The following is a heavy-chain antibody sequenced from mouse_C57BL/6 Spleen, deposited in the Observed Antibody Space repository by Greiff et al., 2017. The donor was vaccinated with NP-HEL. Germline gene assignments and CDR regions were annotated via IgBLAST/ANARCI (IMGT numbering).Heavy chain of an antibody. CDR2: IHPNSGST. J-gene: IGHJ4*01. CDR3: ASQSLLGNAMDY. CDR1: GYTFTSYW. D-gene: IGHD4-1*01. V-gene: IGHV1-64*01. Sequence: VQLQQPGAELVKPGASVKLSCKASGYTFTSYWMHWVKQRPGQGLEWIGMIHPNSGSTNYNEKFKSKATLTVDKSSSTAYMQLSSLTSEDSAVYYCASQSLLGNAMDYWGQGTSVTVSS.